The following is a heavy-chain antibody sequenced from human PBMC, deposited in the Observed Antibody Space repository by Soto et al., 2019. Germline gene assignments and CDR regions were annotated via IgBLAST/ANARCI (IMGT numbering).Heavy chain of an antibody. CDR1: GYTFTNYD. Sequence: GASVKVSCKTSGYTFTNYDINWVRQAPGQGLEWVGWISAYNGDTNYAQNLQGRVSMTTDTSTSTAYMELRSLRSDDTAVYYCARDQATKKSDYWGQGTLVTVSS. V-gene: IGHV1-18*01. D-gene: IGHD2-8*01. CDR3: ARDQATKKSDY. J-gene: IGHJ4*02. CDR2: ISAYNGDT.